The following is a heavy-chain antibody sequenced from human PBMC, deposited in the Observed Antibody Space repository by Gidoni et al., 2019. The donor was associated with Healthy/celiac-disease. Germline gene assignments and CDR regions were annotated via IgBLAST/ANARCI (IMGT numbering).Heavy chain of an antibody. CDR1: GDSISSGDYY. Sequence: QVQLQESGPGLVKPSQTLSLPCTVSGDSISSGDYYWSWIRQPPGKGLEWIGYIYYSGSTYYNPSLKSRVTISVDTSKNQFSLKLSSVTAADTAVYYCARVGMITFGGVIAEYYFDYWGQGTLVTVSS. J-gene: IGHJ4*02. CDR2: IYYSGST. CDR3: ARVGMITFGGVIAEYYFDY. V-gene: IGHV4-30-4*01. D-gene: IGHD3-16*02.